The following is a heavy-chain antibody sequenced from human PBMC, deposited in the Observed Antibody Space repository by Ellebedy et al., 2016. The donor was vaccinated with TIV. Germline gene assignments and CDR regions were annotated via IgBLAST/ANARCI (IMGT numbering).Heavy chain of an antibody. CDR3: AKGRETYDHLSANDY. Sequence: GESLKISCAASGFTLNNYAMSWVRQAPGKGLEWVSTISASGTSVYYADSVKGRFTISRDMSKASLFLQMDSLRGDDTAIYYCAKGRETYDHLSANDYWGQGTLVTVSS. D-gene: IGHD3-10*01. CDR2: ISASGTSV. J-gene: IGHJ4*02. CDR1: GFTLNNYA. V-gene: IGHV3-23*01.